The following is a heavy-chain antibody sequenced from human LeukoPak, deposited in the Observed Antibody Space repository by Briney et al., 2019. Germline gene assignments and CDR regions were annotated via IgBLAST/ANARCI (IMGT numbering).Heavy chain of an antibody. CDR3: AKRGVVIRVILVGFHKEAYYFDS. V-gene: IGHV3-23*01. CDR2: IGGSGGRT. D-gene: IGHD3-22*01. CDR1: GFTFDDYA. J-gene: IGHJ4*02. Sequence: PGGSLRLSCAASGFTFDDYAMHWVLQALGKGLEWVAGIGGSGGRTNYADSVKGRFTISRDNPKNTLYLQMNSLRAEDTAVYFCAKRGVVIRVILVGFHKEAYYFDSWGQGALVIVSS.